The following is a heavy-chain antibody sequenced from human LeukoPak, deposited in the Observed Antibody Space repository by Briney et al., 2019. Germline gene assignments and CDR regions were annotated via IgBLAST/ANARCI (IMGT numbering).Heavy chain of an antibody. D-gene: IGHD4-11*01. J-gene: IGHJ4*02. CDR3: ATAPARQYYFDY. V-gene: IGHV1-24*01. Sequence: ASVKVSCKVSGYTLTELSMHWVRQAPGKGLEWMGGFDPEDGETIYAQKFQGRVTMTEDTSTDTAYMELSSLRSEDTAVYYCATAPARQYYFDYWGQGTLVTVSS. CDR1: GYTLTELS. CDR2: FDPEDGET.